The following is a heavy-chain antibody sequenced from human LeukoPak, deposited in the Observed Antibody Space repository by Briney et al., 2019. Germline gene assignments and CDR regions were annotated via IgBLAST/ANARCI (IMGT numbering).Heavy chain of an antibody. CDR2: IYQSGST. Sequence: SETLSLTCSVSGYSISSGYYWGWIRQPPGEGLEWIGSIYQSGSTYYNPSLKSRVTKSVDTSKNQFSLKLSSVTAADTAVYYCARLAWGRLDYWGQGTLVTVSS. CDR1: GYSISSGYY. J-gene: IGHJ4*02. CDR3: ARLAWGRLDY. D-gene: IGHD7-27*01. V-gene: IGHV4-38-2*02.